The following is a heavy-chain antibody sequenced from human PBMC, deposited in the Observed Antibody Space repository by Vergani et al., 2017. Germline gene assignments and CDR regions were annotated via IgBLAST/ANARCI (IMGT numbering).Heavy chain of an antibody. CDR2: ISYDGSNK. J-gene: IGHJ4*02. Sequence: QVQLVESGGGVVQPGRSLRLSCAASGFTFSSYGMHWVRQAPGKGLEWVAVISYDGSNKYYADSVKGRFTISRDNAKNTLYLQMNSLRAEDTAVFYCARGAWYSSGWYEIDYWGQGTLVTVSS. CDR1: GFTFSSYG. CDR3: ARGAWYSSGWYEIDY. V-gene: IGHV3-30*03. D-gene: IGHD6-19*01.